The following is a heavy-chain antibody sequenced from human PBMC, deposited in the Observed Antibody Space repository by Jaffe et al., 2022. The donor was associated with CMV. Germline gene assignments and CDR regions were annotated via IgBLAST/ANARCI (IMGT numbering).Heavy chain of an antibody. J-gene: IGHJ4*02. V-gene: IGHV3-21*01. Sequence: EVQLVESGGGLVKPGGSLRLSCAASGFTFSSYSMNWVRQAPGKGLEWVSSISSSSSYIYYADSVKGRFTISRDNAKNSLYLQMNSLRAEDTAVYYCARDLGYYDFWSGSHLGYWGQGTLVTVSS. CDR1: GFTFSSYS. CDR3: ARDLGYYDFWSGSHLGY. D-gene: IGHD3-3*01. CDR2: ISSSSSYI.